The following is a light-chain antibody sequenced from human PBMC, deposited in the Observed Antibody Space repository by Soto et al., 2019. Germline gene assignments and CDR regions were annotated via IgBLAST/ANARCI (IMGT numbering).Light chain of an antibody. CDR2: DVS. Sequence: QSALTQPRSVSGSPGQSVTISCTGTSSDVGGYNYVSWYQQHPGKAPKLMIYDVSTRPSGVPDRFSGSKSGNTAYLTSSGSQAEDEADYCCRSYAGSYALVVFGGGAKLTVL. CDR3: RSYAGSYALVV. V-gene: IGLV2-11*01. J-gene: IGLJ2*01. CDR1: SSDVGGYNY.